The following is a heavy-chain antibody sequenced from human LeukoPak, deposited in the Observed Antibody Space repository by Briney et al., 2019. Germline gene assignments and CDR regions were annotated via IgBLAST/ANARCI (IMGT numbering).Heavy chain of an antibody. J-gene: IGHJ6*04. V-gene: IGHV1-69*13. Sequence: SVKVSCKASGGTFSSYAISWVRQAPGQGLEWMGGVIPIFGTANYAQKFQGRVTITADESTSTAYMELSSLRSEDTAVYYCARAINPAHSLSYYGMDVWGKGTTVTVSS. CDR3: ARAINPAHSLSYYGMDV. D-gene: IGHD5-24*01. CDR1: GGTFSSYA. CDR2: VIPIFGTA.